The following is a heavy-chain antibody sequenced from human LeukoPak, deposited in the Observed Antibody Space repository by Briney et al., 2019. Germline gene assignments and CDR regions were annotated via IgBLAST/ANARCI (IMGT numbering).Heavy chain of an antibody. V-gene: IGHV4-38-2*02. CDR2: IRHSGTT. CDR1: GYSISSGYY. D-gene: IGHD3-10*01. J-gene: IGHJ5*02. CDR3: RSGSNNWFDP. Sequence: PSETLSLTCTVSGYSISSGYYWGWIRQPPGKGLEWIGTIRHSGTTYYNPSLKSRVTISIDSSKNQFSLKLTSYCARAEGEIYYRSGSNNWFDPWGQGTLVTVSS.